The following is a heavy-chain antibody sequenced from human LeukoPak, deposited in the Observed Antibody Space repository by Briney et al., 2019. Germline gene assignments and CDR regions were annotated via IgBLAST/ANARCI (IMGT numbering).Heavy chain of an antibody. D-gene: IGHD3-10*01. V-gene: IGHV4-39*07. Sequence: PSETLSLTCTVSGGSISSSSYYWGWIRQPPGKGLEWIGSIYYSGSTNYNPSLKSRVSISADTSKNQFSLKVRSVTAADTAVYYCARDRWFGSQRALDSWGQGTLVTVSS. CDR2: IYYSGST. CDR1: GGSISSSSYY. J-gene: IGHJ4*02. CDR3: ARDRWFGSQRALDS.